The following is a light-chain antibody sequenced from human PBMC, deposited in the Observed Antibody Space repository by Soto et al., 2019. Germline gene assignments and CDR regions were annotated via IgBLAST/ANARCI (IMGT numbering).Light chain of an antibody. CDR1: SSNIGAGYD. J-gene: IGLJ1*01. V-gene: IGLV1-40*01. CDR2: GNT. CDR3: QSYDSSLSGYV. Sequence: QSVLTQPPSGSGAPGQRVTISCTGSSSNIGAGYDVSWYQQLPGTAPKFLIYGNTDRPSGVPDRFSGSKSGTSASLAITGLQAEDEADYYCQSYDSSLSGYVFGTGTKVTVL.